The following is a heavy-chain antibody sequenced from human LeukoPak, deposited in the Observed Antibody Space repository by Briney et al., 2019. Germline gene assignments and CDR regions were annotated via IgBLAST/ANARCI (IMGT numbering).Heavy chain of an antibody. CDR1: GYTFTSYG. CDR2: ISGYNGNT. Sequence: ASVKVSCKASGYTFTSYGISWVRQAPGQGLEYMGWISGYNGNTNYAQKLQGRVTMTTDTSTSTAYMELRSLRSDDTAMYYCARESTSSFDYWGQGTLVTVSS. V-gene: IGHV1-18*01. J-gene: IGHJ4*02. CDR3: ARESTSSFDY. D-gene: IGHD6-6*01.